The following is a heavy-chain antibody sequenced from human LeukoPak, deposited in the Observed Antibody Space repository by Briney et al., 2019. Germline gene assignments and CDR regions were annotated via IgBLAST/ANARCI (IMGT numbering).Heavy chain of an antibody. CDR3: ARVFSNPTGNDY. D-gene: IGHD1-1*01. Sequence: QPGGSLRLSCAASGVTFSNYWMHWARQAPGKGLVWVSRINSDGSSTTYMDSVKGRFTISRDNAKNTLYLQMNSLRAEDTAVYYCARVFSNPTGNDYWGQGTLVTVSS. J-gene: IGHJ4*02. V-gene: IGHV3-74*03. CDR1: GVTFSNYW. CDR2: INSDGSST.